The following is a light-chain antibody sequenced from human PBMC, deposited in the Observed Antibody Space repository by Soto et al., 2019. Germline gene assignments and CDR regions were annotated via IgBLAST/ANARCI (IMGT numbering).Light chain of an antibody. CDR1: QSISDT. Sequence: IGMPQSHATLSVSPGGRATLSCRASQSISDTLAWYQQKPGQAPRLLIYGASTRATGIPARFSGSGSGTEFTLTISSLQSEDFAVYYCHQYNNWPPWTFGQGTKVDI. CDR2: GAS. V-gene: IGKV3-15*01. J-gene: IGKJ1*01. CDR3: HQYNNWPPWT.